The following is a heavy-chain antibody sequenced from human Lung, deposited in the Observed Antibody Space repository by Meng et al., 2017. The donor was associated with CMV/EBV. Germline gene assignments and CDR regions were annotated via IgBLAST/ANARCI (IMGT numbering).Heavy chain of an antibody. J-gene: IGHJ6*02. D-gene: IGHD2-2*01. Sequence: SETXSLXCTVSGGSVSSISYYWSWIRQPPGKGLEWIGYISYGGSTIYNPSLKSRVTISEDTSKTHFSLKLSSVTAADTAVYYCARMTAALRYGMDVWGLGXTVTVSS. V-gene: IGHV4-61*03. CDR2: ISYGGST. CDR1: GGSVSSISYY. CDR3: ARMTAALRYGMDV.